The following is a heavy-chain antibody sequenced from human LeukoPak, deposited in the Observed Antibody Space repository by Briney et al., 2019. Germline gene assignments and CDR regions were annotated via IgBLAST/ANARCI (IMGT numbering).Heavy chain of an antibody. CDR1: GFTFSSYT. CDR2: ISGSSNYI. CDR3: ARDAYGSSVDY. Sequence: PGGSLRLSCAASGFTFSSYTMNWVRQAPGKGLEWVSSISGSSNYIYYADSVKGRFTISRDNAKNSLYLQMNSLRAEDMAVYYCARDAYGSSVDYWGQGTLVTVSS. V-gene: IGHV3-21*01. J-gene: IGHJ4*02. D-gene: IGHD1-26*01.